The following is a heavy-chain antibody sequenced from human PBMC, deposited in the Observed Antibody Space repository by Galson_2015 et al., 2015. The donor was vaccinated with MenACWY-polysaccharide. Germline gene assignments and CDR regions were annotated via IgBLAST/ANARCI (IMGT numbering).Heavy chain of an antibody. Sequence: SLRLSCAASGFTFSSYEMNWVRQAPGKGLEWVSYISSSGSTIYYADSVKGRFTISRDNAKNSLYLQMDSLRAEDTAVYYCARDGKQHLLYYYYGMDVWGQGTTVTVSS. J-gene: IGHJ6*02. CDR1: GFTFSSYE. CDR3: ARDGKQHLLYYYYGMDV. D-gene: IGHD6-13*01. CDR2: ISSSGSTI. V-gene: IGHV3-48*03.